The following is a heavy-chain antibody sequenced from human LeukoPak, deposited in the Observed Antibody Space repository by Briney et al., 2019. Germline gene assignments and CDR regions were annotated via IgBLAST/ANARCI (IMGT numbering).Heavy chain of an antibody. CDR2: IRYDGSNK. Sequence: GGSLRLSCAASGFTFSSYGMHWVRQAPGKGLEWVAFIRYDGSNKYYADSVKGRFTISRDNSKNTLYLQMNSLRAEDTAVYYCAKDGRHNSSSSIYYYYYYMDVWGKGTTVTVSS. CDR3: AKDGRHNSSSSIYYYYYYMDV. J-gene: IGHJ6*03. V-gene: IGHV3-30*02. D-gene: IGHD6-13*01. CDR1: GFTFSSYG.